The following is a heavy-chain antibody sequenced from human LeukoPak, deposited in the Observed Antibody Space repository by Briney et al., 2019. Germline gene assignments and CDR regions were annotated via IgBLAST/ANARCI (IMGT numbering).Heavy chain of an antibody. CDR3: ARGMAHMVTDPPDY. D-gene: IGHD2-21*02. Sequence: GGSLRLSCAASGFTFSSYAMSWVRQAPGKGLEWVSSISGSGGSTYHADSVKGRFTISRDNSKNTLYLQMNSLRAEDTAVYYCARGMAHMVTDPPDYWGQGTLVTASS. V-gene: IGHV3-23*01. CDR1: GFTFSSYA. J-gene: IGHJ4*02. CDR2: ISGSGGST.